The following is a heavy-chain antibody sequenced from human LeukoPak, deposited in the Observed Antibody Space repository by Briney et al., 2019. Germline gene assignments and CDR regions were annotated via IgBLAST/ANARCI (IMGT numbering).Heavy chain of an antibody. J-gene: IGHJ3*02. CDR2: ISGSGGST. Sequence: PGGTLRLSCAASGFTFSSYGMSWVRQAPGKGLEWVSAISGSGGSTYYADSVKGRFTISRDNSKNTLYLQMNSLRAEDTAVYYCAKSNGGSWYVSNAFDIWGQGTMVTVSS. V-gene: IGHV3-23*01. D-gene: IGHD6-13*01. CDR1: GFTFSSYG. CDR3: AKSNGGSWYVSNAFDI.